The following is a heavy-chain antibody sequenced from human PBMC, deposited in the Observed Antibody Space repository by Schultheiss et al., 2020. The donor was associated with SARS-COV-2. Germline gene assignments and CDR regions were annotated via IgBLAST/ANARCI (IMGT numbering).Heavy chain of an antibody. V-gene: IGHV3-21*01. CDR3: AGAYSYGSTYYYYGMDV. Sequence: GGSLRLSCAASGFTFSSYSMNWVRQAPGKGLEWVSSISSSSSYIYYADSVKGRFTISRDNSKNTLYLQMNSLRAEDTAVYYCAGAYSYGSTYYYYGMDVWGQGTTVTVSS. D-gene: IGHD5-18*01. CDR2: ISSSSSYI. J-gene: IGHJ6*02. CDR1: GFTFSSYS.